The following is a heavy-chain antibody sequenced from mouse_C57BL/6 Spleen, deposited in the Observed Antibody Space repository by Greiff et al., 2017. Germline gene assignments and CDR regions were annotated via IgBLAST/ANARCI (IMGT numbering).Heavy chain of an antibody. CDR2: IDPNSGGT. CDR3: ARGNWDLYYAMDY. J-gene: IGHJ4*01. D-gene: IGHD4-1*01. Sequence: QVQLQQPGAELVKPGASVKLSCKASGYTFTSYWMHWVKQRPGRGLEWIGRIDPNSGGTKYNEKFKNKATLTVDKPSSTAYMQLSSLTSEDSAVYYCARGNWDLYYAMDYWGQGTSVTVSS. CDR1: GYTFTSYW. V-gene: IGHV1-72*01.